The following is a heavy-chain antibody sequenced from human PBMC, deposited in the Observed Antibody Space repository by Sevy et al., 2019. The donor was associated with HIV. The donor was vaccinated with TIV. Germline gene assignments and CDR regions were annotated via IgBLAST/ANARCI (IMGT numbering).Heavy chain of an antibody. J-gene: IGHJ2*01. D-gene: IGHD3-16*01. CDR2: IYTSGTT. Sequence: SETLSLICSVSGDSINSANYYWSWIRQPAGRGLDWIGRIYTSGTTNYNPSLRSRVTMSLDPSRNQFSLYLESVTAAETAVYYCVREGACPALGCFFDLWGRGTLVTVSS. V-gene: IGHV4-61*02. CDR3: VREGACPALGCFFDL. CDR1: GDSINSANYY.